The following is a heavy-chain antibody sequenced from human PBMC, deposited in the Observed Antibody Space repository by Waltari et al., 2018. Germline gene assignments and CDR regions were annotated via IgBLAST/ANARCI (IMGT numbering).Heavy chain of an antibody. V-gene: IGHV3-7*02. Sequence: EVQLVESGGGLVQPGGSLRLSCGASGFTFSRYWMSWVRQTPGEGREGVANINYDGSQKYYVDSVKGRFTISRDNAKNSVYLQMNSLRVEDTAVYYCAKSRGFEYWGQGALITVSS. CDR2: INYDGSQK. J-gene: IGHJ4*02. D-gene: IGHD2-2*01. CDR3: AKSRGFEY. CDR1: GFTFSRYW.